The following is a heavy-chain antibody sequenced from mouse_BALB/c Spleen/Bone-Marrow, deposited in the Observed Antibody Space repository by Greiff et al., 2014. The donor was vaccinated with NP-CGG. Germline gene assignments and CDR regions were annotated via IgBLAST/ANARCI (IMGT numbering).Heavy chain of an antibody. CDR1: GYTFAYYA. CDR3: AREVYGSWFAY. D-gene: IGHD2-2*01. CDR2: INPSSGYT. V-gene: IGHV1-4*01. Sequence: QVQLKQSGAELARPGASVKMSCKASGYTFAYYAVHWVKQRPGQGLEWIGYINPSSGYTNYNQKFKDKATSTTDKSSSTAYMQLSSLTSEDSAVYYCAREVYGSWFAYWGQGTLVTVSA. J-gene: IGHJ3*01.